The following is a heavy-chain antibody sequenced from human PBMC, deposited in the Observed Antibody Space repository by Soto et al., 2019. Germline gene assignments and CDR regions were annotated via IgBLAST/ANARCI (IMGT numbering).Heavy chain of an antibody. V-gene: IGHV1-18*01. CDR3: ARTTLGGGSSGGWFDP. D-gene: IGHD6-6*01. CDR1: GYTFTSYG. J-gene: IGHJ5*02. Sequence: QVQLVQSGAEVKKPGASVKVSCKASGYTFTSYGISWVRQAPGQGLEWMGWISAYNGNTNYAQKRQGRVTMTTDTSTRTAYKELSGLRPDDTAVYCCARTTLGGGSSGGWFDPWGQGTLVTVS. CDR2: ISAYNGNT.